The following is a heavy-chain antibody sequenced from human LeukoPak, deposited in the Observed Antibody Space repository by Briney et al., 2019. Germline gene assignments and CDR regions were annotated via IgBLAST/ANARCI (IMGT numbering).Heavy chain of an antibody. J-gene: IGHJ4*02. Sequence: SETLSLTCTVSGGSISSYYWSWIRQPPGKGLEWTGYIYYSGSTNFNPSLKNRVTISLDTSKSQFSLRLTSVTAADTAVYYCASLGGLGSWNFGYWGQGTLVTVPS. D-gene: IGHD3-10*01. CDR1: GGSISSYY. CDR3: ASLGGLGSWNFGY. CDR2: IYYSGST. V-gene: IGHV4-59*01.